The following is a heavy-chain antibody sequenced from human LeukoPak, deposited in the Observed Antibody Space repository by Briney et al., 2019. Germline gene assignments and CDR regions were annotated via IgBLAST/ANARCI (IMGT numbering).Heavy chain of an antibody. J-gene: IGHJ4*02. CDR1: GGSISSYY. D-gene: IGHD3-22*01. CDR2: IYYSGST. V-gene: IGHV4-59*08. CDR3: ARHYYDSSGYYFDY. Sequence: SESLSLTCTVSGGSISSYYWRWIRQPPGKGLGWVGYIYYSGSTNYHPSLTSRVTISVDTSKNQFSLKLSSVTAAHTAVYYCARHYYDSSGYYFDYWGQGTLVTVSS.